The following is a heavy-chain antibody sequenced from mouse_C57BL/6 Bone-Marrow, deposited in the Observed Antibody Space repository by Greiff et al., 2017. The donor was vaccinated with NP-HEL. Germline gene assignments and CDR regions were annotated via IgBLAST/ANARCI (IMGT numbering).Heavy chain of an antibody. D-gene: IGHD1-1*01. V-gene: IGHV14-4*01. CDR2: IDPENGDT. CDR3: TTWAVGYYFDY. CDR1: GFNIKDDY. J-gene: IGHJ2*01. Sequence: EVQLQQSGAELVRPGASVKLSCTASGFNIKDDYMHWVKQRPEQGLEWIGWIDPENGDTEYASKFQGKATITADTSSNTAYLQLSSLTSEDTAVYYCTTWAVGYYFDYWGQGTTLTVSS.